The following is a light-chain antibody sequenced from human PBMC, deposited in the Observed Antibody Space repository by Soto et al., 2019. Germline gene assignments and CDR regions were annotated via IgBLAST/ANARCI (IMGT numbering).Light chain of an antibody. V-gene: IGLV2-14*01. CDR3: SSYTSSSTYV. Sequence: QSALTQPDSVSGSPGQSITISCTGASSDVGDYNYVSWYQHHPGKAPKLLIYEVNNRPSGVSDRFSGSKSGNVAPLTISWLQAEDEADYYCSSYTSSSTYVFGTGTKLTVL. J-gene: IGLJ1*01. CDR2: EVN. CDR1: SSDVGDYNY.